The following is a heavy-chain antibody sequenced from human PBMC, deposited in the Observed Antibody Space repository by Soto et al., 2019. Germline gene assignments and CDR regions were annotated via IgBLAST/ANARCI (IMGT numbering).Heavy chain of an antibody. D-gene: IGHD5-12*01. CDR2: IYYSGST. CDR1: DGSSSGYY. J-gene: IGHJ3*01. CDR3: ARVSVDTITEACQS. V-gene: IGHV4-59*01. Sequence: PSETLYLRCTVSDGSSSGYYWRWIRQPPGKGLEWIGYIYYSGSTNYNPSLKSRVTISVATSKNQFSLKLSSVTASDTAVYYFARVSVDTITEACQSWGPGTMVTVS.